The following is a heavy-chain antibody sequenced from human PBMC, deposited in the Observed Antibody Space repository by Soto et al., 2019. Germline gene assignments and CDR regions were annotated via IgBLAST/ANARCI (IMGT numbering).Heavy chain of an antibody. J-gene: IGHJ4*02. D-gene: IGHD2-15*01. V-gene: IGHV1-69*13. CDR2: IIPIFGTA. CDR1: GGTFSSYA. Sequence: GASVKVSCKTSGGTFSSYAISWVRQAPGQGLEWMGGIIPIFGTANYAQKFQGRVTVTADESTSTAYMELSSLRSEDTAVYYCARDPLGSERIFDYWGQGTLVTVSS. CDR3: ARDPLGSERIFDY.